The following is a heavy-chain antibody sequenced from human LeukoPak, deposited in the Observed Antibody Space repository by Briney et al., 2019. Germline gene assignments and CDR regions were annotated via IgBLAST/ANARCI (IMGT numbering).Heavy chain of an antibody. CDR3: ARDSTTVDTAMMGGYYFDY. CDR2: IIPILAIT. Sequence: SVKVSCKASGGTFSTYAISWVRQAPGQGLEWMGRIIPILAITNYAQKFQGRVTITADKSTGTAYMELSSLRSEDTAVYYCARDSTTVDTAMMGGYYFDYWGQGTLVTVSS. D-gene: IGHD5-18*01. CDR1: GGTFSTYA. V-gene: IGHV1-69*04. J-gene: IGHJ4*02.